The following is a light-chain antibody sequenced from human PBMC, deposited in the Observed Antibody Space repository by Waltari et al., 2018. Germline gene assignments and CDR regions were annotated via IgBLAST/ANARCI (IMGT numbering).Light chain of an antibody. Sequence: QSALTQPASVSGSPGQSITISCTGPSSDVGGYNYVSRYQQHPGKAPKLMIYDVSNRPSGVSNRFSGSKSGNTASLTISGLQAEDEADYYCSSYTSSSTVWVFGGGTKLTVL. CDR1: SSDVGGYNY. J-gene: IGLJ3*02. CDR2: DVS. CDR3: SSYTSSSTVWV. V-gene: IGLV2-14*03.